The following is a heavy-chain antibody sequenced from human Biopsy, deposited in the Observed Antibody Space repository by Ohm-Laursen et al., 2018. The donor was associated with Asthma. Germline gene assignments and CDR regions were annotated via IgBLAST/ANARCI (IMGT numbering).Heavy chain of an antibody. CDR2: HDPEEGGT. CDR1: GGTFSNFA. J-gene: IGHJ4*02. CDR3: ASDFPKDYVRYNFQF. V-gene: IGHV1-24*01. D-gene: IGHD4-17*01. Sequence: SVKVSCKAPGGTFSNFAISWVRQAPGQGLEWMGGHDPEEGGTVNARRFQGRVTMTEDTSTDTAYMELSSLSSDDTAVYYCASDFPKDYVRYNFQFWGQGTLVTVSS.